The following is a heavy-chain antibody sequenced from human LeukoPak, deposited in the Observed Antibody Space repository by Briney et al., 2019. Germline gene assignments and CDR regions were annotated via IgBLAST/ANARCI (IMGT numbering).Heavy chain of an antibody. D-gene: IGHD6-13*01. CDR3: ARRGYSSSWYSPREGRYYFDY. V-gene: IGHV1-18*01. J-gene: IGHJ4*02. CDR2: ISAYNGNT. CDR1: GYTLTSYG. Sequence: ASVKVSCKASGYTLTSYGISWVRRAPGQGLEWMGWISAYNGNTNYAQKLQGRVTMTTDTSTSTAYMELRSLRSDDTAVYYCARRGYSSSWYSPREGRYYFDYWGQGTLVTVSS.